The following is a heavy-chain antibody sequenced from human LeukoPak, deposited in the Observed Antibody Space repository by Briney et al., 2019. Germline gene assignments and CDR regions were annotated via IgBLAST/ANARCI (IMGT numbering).Heavy chain of an antibody. CDR3: ARDPVVVVVAASGMDV. CDR2: INTNSGGT. Sequence: ASVKVSCKASGYTFTGYYMHWVRQAPGQGLEWMGWINTNSGGTNYAQKFQGRVTMTRDTSISTAYMELSRLRSDDTAVYYCARDPVVVVVAASGMDVWGQGTTVTVSS. CDR1: GYTFTGYY. J-gene: IGHJ6*02. D-gene: IGHD2-15*01. V-gene: IGHV1-2*02.